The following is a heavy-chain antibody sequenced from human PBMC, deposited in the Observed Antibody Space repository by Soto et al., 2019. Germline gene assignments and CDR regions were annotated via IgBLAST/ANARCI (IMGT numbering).Heavy chain of an antibody. J-gene: IGHJ6*02. CDR1: GYTFTSYA. CDR2: INAGNGNT. V-gene: IGHV1-3*01. D-gene: IGHD2-15*01. Sequence: QVQLVQSGAEVKKPGASVKVSCKASGYTFTSYAMHWVRQAPGQRLEWMGWINAGNGNTKYSQKFQGRVTITRDTSASTAYMELSSLRSADTAVYYCARKPAATNYYYYYGMDVWGQGTTVTVSS. CDR3: ARKPAATNYYYYYGMDV.